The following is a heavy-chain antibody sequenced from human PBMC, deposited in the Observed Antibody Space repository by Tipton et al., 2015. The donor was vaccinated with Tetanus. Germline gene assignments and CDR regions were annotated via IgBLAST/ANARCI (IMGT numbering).Heavy chain of an antibody. D-gene: IGHD3-10*02. CDR3: ARDLTLSSGPFDY. CDR2: ISSSSSTI. V-gene: IGHV3-48*02. J-gene: IGHJ4*02. Sequence: SLRLSCAASGFTFRSYSMNWVRQAPGKGLEWVSYISSSSSTIYYADSVKGRFTISRDNAKNSLYLQMNSLRDEDTAVYYCARDLTLSSGPFDYWGQGTLATVSS. CDR1: GFTFRSYS.